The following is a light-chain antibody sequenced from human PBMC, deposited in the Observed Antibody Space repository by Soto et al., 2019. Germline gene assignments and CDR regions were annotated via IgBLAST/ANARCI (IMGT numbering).Light chain of an antibody. CDR1: SSDIGGLYDY. CDR2: DVN. Sequence: QSALSQPASVSGSPGQSITISCTGTSSDIGGLYDYVSWYQQHPGKAPKLLIYDVNARPSGVSDRFSGSKSGNTASLTSSGLQAEEEADYFCSASSSDATHVVFGGGTKLTVL. CDR3: SASSSDATHVV. J-gene: IGLJ2*01. V-gene: IGLV2-14*03.